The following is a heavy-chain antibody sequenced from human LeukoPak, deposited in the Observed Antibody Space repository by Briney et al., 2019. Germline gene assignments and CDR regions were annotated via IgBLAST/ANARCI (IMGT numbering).Heavy chain of an antibody. CDR3: AKAWVRYFDSSGLYAFDF. CDR1: GGSIRSTSYY. V-gene: IGHV4-39*01. CDR2: IYYSGST. D-gene: IGHD3-22*01. J-gene: IGHJ3*01. Sequence: PSETLSLTCAVSGGSIRSTSYYWAWIRQPPGKGLEWIGTIYYSGSTYHNPSLKSRVTMSVDTSRNQFSLKLSSVDAADTAVYYCAKAWVRYFDSSGLYAFDFWGQGTTVTVSS.